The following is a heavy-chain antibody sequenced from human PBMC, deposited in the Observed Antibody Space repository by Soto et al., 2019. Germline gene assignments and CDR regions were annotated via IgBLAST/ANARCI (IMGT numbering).Heavy chain of an antibody. CDR3: SRVGCSNSKCYTRGMDV. V-gene: IGHV4-4*07. CDR1: GGSISGYY. CDR2: IYSDGTT. J-gene: IGHJ6*02. D-gene: IGHD2-15*01. Sequence: PSETLSLTCTVSGGSISGYYWSWVRQPAGKGLGWVGRIYSDGTTNYSPSLKSRVTMSLDTSKDQFSLHLNSVTAADTAVYYCSRVGCSNSKCYTRGMDVWGQGTTVTVSS.